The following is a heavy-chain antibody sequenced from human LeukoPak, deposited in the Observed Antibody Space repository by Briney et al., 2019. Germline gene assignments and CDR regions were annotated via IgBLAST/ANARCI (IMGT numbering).Heavy chain of an antibody. D-gene: IGHD3-22*01. J-gene: IGHJ4*02. Sequence: GGSLRLSCVASGFTFSSYWMHWVRQAPGKGLVWVSRINRDGSTTTYADSVKGRFTVSRDNAKNTLNLQMNSLRAEDTAVYYCGRGGDYYDSSGYFWRPAEIDYWGQGTLVTVSS. CDR1: GFTFSSYW. CDR3: GRGGDYYDSSGYFWRPAEIDY. CDR2: INRDGSTT. V-gene: IGHV3-74*03.